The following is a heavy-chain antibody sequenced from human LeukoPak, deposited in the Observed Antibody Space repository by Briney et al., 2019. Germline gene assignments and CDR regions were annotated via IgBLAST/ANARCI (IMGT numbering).Heavy chain of an antibody. CDR2: IKSKTDGGTT. Sequence: GGSLRLSCAASGFTFSSYAMSWVRQAPGKGLEWVGRIKSKTDGGTTDYAAPVKGRFTISRDDSKNTLYLQMNSLKTEDTAVYYCTTDISGSYYVVGVIDYWGQGTLVTVSS. CDR3: TTDISGSYYVVGVIDY. V-gene: IGHV3-15*01. CDR1: GFTFSSYA. J-gene: IGHJ4*02. D-gene: IGHD1-26*01.